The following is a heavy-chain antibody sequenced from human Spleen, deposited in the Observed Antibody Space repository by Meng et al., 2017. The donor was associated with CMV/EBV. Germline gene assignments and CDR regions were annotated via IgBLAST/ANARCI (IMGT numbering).Heavy chain of an antibody. CDR2: ISSTSTYI. D-gene: IGHD1-7*01. V-gene: IGHV3-21*01. CDR1: GFTLMTYT. Sequence: GESLKISCAASGFTLMTYTMDWVRQAPGKGLEWVSSISSTSTYIYYRDSVKGRFTISRDNARDSLYLEMNSLRAEDTAVYYCARDLNYFFDYWGQGTLVTVSS. J-gene: IGHJ4*02. CDR3: ARDLNYFFDY.